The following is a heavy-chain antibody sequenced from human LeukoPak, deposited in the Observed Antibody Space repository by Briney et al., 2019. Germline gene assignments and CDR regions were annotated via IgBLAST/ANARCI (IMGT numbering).Heavy chain of an antibody. V-gene: IGHV4-59*01. D-gene: IGHD1-26*01. CDR3: ATFSGSRPH. CDR1: GGSIGTYY. Sequence: PSETLSLTCTVSGGSIGTYYWNWFRQPPEKGLEWIGYIYYSGSSNYNPSLKSRVTISVDTSKNQFSLKLSSVTAADTAVYYCATFSGSRPHWGQGNLVTVSS. CDR2: IYYSGSS. J-gene: IGHJ4*02.